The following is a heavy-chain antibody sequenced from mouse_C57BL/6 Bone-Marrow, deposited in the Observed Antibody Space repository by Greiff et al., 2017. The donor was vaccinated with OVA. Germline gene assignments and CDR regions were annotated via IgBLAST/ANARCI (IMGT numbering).Heavy chain of an antibody. CDR1: GYSFTDYN. D-gene: IGHD1-1*01. J-gene: IGHJ1*03. V-gene: IGHV1-39*01. CDR2: INPNYGTP. CDR3: AFYCGSGYRYFDV. Sequence: EVQLQQSGPELVKPGASVKISCKASGYSFTDYNMNWVKQSNGKSLEWIGVINPNYGTPSYNQKFKGKATLTVDQSSSTAYMQLNILTSEDSAVYYYAFYCGSGYRYFDVWGTGTAITVSS.